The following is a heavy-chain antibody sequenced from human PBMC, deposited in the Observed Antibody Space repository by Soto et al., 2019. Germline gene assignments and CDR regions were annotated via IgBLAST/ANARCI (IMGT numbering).Heavy chain of an antibody. D-gene: IGHD4-4*01. V-gene: IGHV1-24*01. Sequence: ASVKVSCKVSGYTLTELSMHWVRQAPGKGLEWMGGFDPEDGETIYAQKFQGRVTMTEDTSTDTAYMELSSLRSEDTAVYYCATEAHINYYRQTPSYYYYGMDVWGQGTTVTVSS. J-gene: IGHJ6*02. CDR1: GYTLTELS. CDR2: FDPEDGET. CDR3: ATEAHINYYRQTPSYYYYGMDV.